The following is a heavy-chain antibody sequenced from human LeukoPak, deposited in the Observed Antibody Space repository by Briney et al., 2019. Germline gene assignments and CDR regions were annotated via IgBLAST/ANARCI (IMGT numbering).Heavy chain of an antibody. J-gene: IGHJ5*02. Sequence: GASVKVSCKASGYTFTGYYMHWARQAPGQGLEWMGWINPNSGGTNYAPKFQDRATMTTDTSTSTAYIELRSLRFDDTAVYYCARDFAWGSEGAPIDDNWLDPWGQGTLVTVSS. V-gene: IGHV1-2*02. CDR2: INPNSGGT. CDR1: GYTFTGYY. D-gene: IGHD7-27*01. CDR3: ARDFAWGSEGAPIDDNWLDP.